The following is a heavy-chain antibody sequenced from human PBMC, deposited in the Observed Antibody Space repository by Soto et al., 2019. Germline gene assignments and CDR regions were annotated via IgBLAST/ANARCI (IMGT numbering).Heavy chain of an antibody. CDR3: ARDRSGYCSSTSCGQGYYYYYMDV. V-gene: IGHV3-11*01. D-gene: IGHD2-2*03. CDR2: ISSSGSTI. CDR1: GFTFSDYY. Sequence: PGGSLRLSCAASGFTFSDYYMSWIRQAPGKGLEWVSYISSSGSTIYYADSVKGRFTISRDNAKNSLYLQMNSLRAEDTAVYYCARDRSGYCSSTSCGQGYYYYYMDVWGKGTTVTVSS. J-gene: IGHJ6*03.